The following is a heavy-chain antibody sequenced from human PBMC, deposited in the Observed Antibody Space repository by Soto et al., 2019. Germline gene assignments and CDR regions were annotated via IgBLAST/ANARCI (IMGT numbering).Heavy chain of an antibody. Sequence: PGGSLRLSCAASGFTFSGYGMHWVRQAPGKGLEWVAVISYDGSNKYYADSVKGRFTISRDNSKNTLYLQMNSLRAEDTAVYYCAKEQSTTWFVDEWGQGTLVTVSS. D-gene: IGHD1-26*01. CDR2: ISYDGSNK. CDR3: AKEQSTTWFVDE. J-gene: IGHJ4*02. CDR1: GFTFSGYG. V-gene: IGHV3-30*18.